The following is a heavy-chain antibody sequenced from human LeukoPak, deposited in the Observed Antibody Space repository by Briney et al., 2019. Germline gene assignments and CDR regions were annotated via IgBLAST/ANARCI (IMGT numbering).Heavy chain of an antibody. CDR3: ARVKGQIAAAGRGGY. J-gene: IGHJ4*02. D-gene: IGHD6-13*01. V-gene: IGHV1-18*01. CDR2: ISAYNGNT. CDR1: GYTFTSYG. Sequence: GASVKVSCKASGYTFTSYGISWVRQAPGQGLERMGWISAYNGNTNYAQKLQGRVTMTTDTSTSTAYMELRSLRSDDTAVYYCARVKGQIAAAGRGGYWGQGTLVTVSS.